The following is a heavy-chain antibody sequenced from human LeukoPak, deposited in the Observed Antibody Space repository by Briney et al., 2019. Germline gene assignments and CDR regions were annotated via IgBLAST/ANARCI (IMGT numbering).Heavy chain of an antibody. CDR1: GGSISRSSYY. V-gene: IGHV4-39*07. CDR3: ARGVQYVVSQHGNWFDP. D-gene: IGHD1-1*01. Sequence: MPSETLSLTCTVSGGSISRSSYYWGWIRQPPGKGLAWIGSIYYSGSTYYNPSLKSRVTISVDRSKNQFSLKLSSVTAADTAVYYCARGVQYVVSQHGNWFDPWGQGTLVTVSS. J-gene: IGHJ5*02. CDR2: IYYSGST.